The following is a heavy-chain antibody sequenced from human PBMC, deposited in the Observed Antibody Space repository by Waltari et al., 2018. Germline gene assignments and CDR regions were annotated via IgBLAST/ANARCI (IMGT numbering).Heavy chain of an antibody. CDR3: ARMVQGVVYNWFDP. Sequence: QVQLQESGPGLVKPSETLALTCTVSSGSINSHYWSWIRQPPGKGLEWIGFIYYRGSTTYNPSLMSRVTISVDTSKNQFSLNLTSVTAADTAVYYCARMVQGVVYNWFDPWGQGTLVSV. CDR1: SGSINSHY. J-gene: IGHJ5*02. D-gene: IGHD3-10*01. CDR2: IYYRGST. V-gene: IGHV4-59*11.